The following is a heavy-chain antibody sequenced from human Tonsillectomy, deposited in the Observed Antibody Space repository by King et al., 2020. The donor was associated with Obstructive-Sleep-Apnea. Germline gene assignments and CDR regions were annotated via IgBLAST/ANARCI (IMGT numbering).Heavy chain of an antibody. CDR1: GFSLSTSGVS. J-gene: IGHJ1*01. CDR2: IYWDDDK. CDR3: AHRPSDAWGLFTPPFQH. D-gene: IGHD3-16*01. V-gene: IGHV2-5*02. Sequence: TLKESGPTLVKPTQTLTLTCTFSGFSLSTSGVSVGWIRQPPGKALEWLALIYWDDDKRYSPSLKSRVTITKDTSKNQVVLTMTNMDPVDTATYYCAHRPSDAWGLFTPPFQHWGQGTLVTVSS.